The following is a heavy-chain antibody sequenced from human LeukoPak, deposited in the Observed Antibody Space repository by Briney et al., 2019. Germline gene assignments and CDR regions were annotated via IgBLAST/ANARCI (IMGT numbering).Heavy chain of an antibody. V-gene: IGHV1-2*06. CDR1: GYTFTGYY. CDR3: ASICSGGSCYTRNFDY. CDR2: IYANSGGT. D-gene: IGHD2-15*01. Sequence: GASVKVSCKASGYTFTGYYMHWVRQAPGEGREWMGRIYANSGGTKFAQKIEGRVTMTRATSISTAYMELSRLRSDDTAVYYCASICSGGSCYTRNFDYWGQGTLVTVSS. J-gene: IGHJ4*02.